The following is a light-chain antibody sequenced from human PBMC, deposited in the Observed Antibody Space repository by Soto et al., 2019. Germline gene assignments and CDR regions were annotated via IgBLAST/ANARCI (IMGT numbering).Light chain of an antibody. CDR3: QKSYSTPIT. Sequence: DIQMTQSPSYLSASVGDRVTITCRASQSISSYLNWYTKKPGKDPKLLIYAASSLQSGVPSRFSGSGSGTDGTLTIRSLQPEEWATDYGQKSYSTPITGGQGKRREIK. CDR1: QSISSY. J-gene: IGKJ5*01. CDR2: AAS. V-gene: IGKV1-39*01.